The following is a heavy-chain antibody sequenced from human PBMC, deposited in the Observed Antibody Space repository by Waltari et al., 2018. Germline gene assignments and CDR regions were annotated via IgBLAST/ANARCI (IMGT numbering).Heavy chain of an antibody. CDR1: GGTFSSYT. J-gene: IGHJ4*02. Sequence: QVQLVQSGAEVKKPGSSVKVSCKASGGTFSSYTISWVRQAPGQGLEWMGRIIPILGIANYAQKFQGRVTITADKSTSTAYMELSSLRSEDTAVYYCARDRYGGNSGGVGYWGQGTLVTVSS. CDR2: IIPILGIA. V-gene: IGHV1-69*08. CDR3: ARDRYGGNSGGVGY. D-gene: IGHD4-17*01.